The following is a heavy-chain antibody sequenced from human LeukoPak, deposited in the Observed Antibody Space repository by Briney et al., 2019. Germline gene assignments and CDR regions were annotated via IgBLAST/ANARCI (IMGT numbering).Heavy chain of an antibody. CDR2: IYRGGST. J-gene: IGHJ4*02. CDR1: GFTVSSNY. V-gene: IGHV3-66*01. Sequence: GGSLRLSCAASGFTVSSNYMSWVRQAPGKGLEWVSVIYRGGSTYYADSVKGRFTISRDNSKNTLYLQMNSLRAEDTAVYYCAREHPTSYDILTGYQYYFDYWGQGTLVTVSS. D-gene: IGHD3-9*01. CDR3: AREHPTSYDILTGYQYYFDY.